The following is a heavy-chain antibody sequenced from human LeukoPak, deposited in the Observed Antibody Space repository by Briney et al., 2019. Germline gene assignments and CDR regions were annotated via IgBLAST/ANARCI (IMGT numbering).Heavy chain of an antibody. V-gene: IGHV3-23*01. CDR1: GFTFNSYA. Sequence: GGSLRLSCAASGFTFNSYAMTWVRQAPEKGLEWVSSIIDSGINTYYGDSVKGRFTISRDNSKNTLYLQMNSLGAEDTAVYYCAKGSRGSYDYWGQGTLVTVSS. CDR2: IIDSGINT. J-gene: IGHJ4*02. CDR3: AKGSRGSYDY. D-gene: IGHD1-26*01.